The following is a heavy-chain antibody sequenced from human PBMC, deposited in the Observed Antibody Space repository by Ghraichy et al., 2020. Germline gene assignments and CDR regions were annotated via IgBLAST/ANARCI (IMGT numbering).Heavy chain of an antibody. Sequence: GGSLRLSCAASGFTVSSNYMSWVRQAPGKGLEWVSVIYSGGSTYYADSVKGRFTISRDNSKNTLYLQMNSLRAEDTAVYYCARLGGLYYYYGMDVWGQGTTVTVSS. CDR2: IYSGGST. D-gene: IGHD6-25*01. V-gene: IGHV3-53*01. CDR1: GFTVSSNY. CDR3: ARLGGLYYYYGMDV. J-gene: IGHJ6*02.